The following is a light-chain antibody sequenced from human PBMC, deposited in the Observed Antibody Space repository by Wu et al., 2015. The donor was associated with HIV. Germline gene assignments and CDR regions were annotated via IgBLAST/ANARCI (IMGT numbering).Light chain of an antibody. CDR3: LQDYTYPRIT. CDR1: QSINTW. CDR2: KAS. V-gene: IGKV1-5*03. J-gene: IGKJ5*01. Sequence: DIQMTQSPSTLSASVGDRVIITCRASQSINTWLAWYQQKPGKAPKLLISKASGLEVGVPSRFGGRGSDTDFTLTISSLQPEDFATYYCLQDYTYPRITFGQGTRLEIK.